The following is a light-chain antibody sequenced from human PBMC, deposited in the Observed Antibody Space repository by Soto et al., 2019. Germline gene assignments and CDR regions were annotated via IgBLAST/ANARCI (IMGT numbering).Light chain of an antibody. CDR2: GAS. Sequence: EIVLTQSPGTLSLSPGERATLSCRASQSVGSSQLAWYQQKPDQAPRLVIYGASSRATDTPDRFSGSGSGTDFTLTISRLEHEDFAMYYCQQYGSSPRTFGQGTKVEIK. CDR1: QSVGSSQ. J-gene: IGKJ1*01. V-gene: IGKV3-20*01. CDR3: QQYGSSPRT.